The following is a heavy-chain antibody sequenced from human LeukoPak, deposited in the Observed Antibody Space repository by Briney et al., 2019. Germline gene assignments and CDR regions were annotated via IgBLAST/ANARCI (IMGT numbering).Heavy chain of an antibody. V-gene: IGHV4-59*12. Sequence: SETLSLTCTVSGGSISSYYWSWIRQPPGKGLEWIGYIYDSGSTNYNPSLKSRVTISVDTSKNQFSLQLNSVTPEDTAVYYCAREGYGGNSDYYYGMDVWGQGTTVTVSS. CDR3: AREGYGGNSDYYYGMDV. J-gene: IGHJ6*02. CDR2: IYDSGST. CDR1: GGSISSYY. D-gene: IGHD4-23*01.